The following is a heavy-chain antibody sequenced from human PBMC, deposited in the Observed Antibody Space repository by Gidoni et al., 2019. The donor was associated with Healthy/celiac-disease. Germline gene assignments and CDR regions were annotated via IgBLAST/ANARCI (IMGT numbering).Heavy chain of an antibody. V-gene: IGHV4-39*07. CDR1: GGSISSSSYY. CDR3: ARDRYYDFWSGYYLDY. Sequence: QLQLQESGPGLVKPSETLSLTCTVSGGSISSSSYYWGWIRQPPGKGLEWLGSIYYSGSTYYNPSLKSRVTISVDTSKNQFSLKLSSVTAADTAVYYCARDRYYDFWSGYYLDYWGQGTLVTVSS. D-gene: IGHD3-3*01. CDR2: IYYSGST. J-gene: IGHJ4*02.